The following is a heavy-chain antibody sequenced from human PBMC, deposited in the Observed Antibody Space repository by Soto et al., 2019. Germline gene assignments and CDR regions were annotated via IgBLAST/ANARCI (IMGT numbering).Heavy chain of an antibody. V-gene: IGHV3-23*01. Sequence: GWSLRLSCSASVFTLSSYAMSWCRQAPGKGLEWVSTFSGTGGYTYYADSVKGRFTISRDDSKNTLFLHMNSLRAADTAVYYCARGQRALITYGPFDPWGQGTLVTVSS. CDR3: ARGQRALITYGPFDP. J-gene: IGHJ5*02. CDR1: VFTLSSYA. CDR2: FSGTGGYT. D-gene: IGHD4-17*01.